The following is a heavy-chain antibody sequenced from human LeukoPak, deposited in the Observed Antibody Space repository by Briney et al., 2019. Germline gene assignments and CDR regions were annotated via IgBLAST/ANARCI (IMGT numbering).Heavy chain of an antibody. J-gene: IGHJ4*02. CDR1: GYTFTSYG. Sequence: ASVKVSFKASGYTFTSYGITWVRQAPGQGLEWMGWISSYNGDTKYAQKVQGRVTVTTDTSTSTAYMELRRLSLDETAVYYCARGDYGGGFDYWGQGTLVTVSS. D-gene: IGHD4-23*01. CDR2: ISSYNGDT. CDR3: ARGDYGGGFDY. V-gene: IGHV1-18*01.